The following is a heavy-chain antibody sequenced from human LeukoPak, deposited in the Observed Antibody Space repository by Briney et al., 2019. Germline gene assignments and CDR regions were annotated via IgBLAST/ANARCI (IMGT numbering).Heavy chain of an antibody. CDR2: ISSSSSYI. CDR3: ASEPVDTAMVDY. J-gene: IGHJ4*02. V-gene: IGHV3-21*01. D-gene: IGHD5-18*01. CDR1: GFTFSSYS. Sequence: GGSLRLSCAASGFTFSSYSMNWVRQAPGKGLEWVSSISSSSSYIYYADSVKGRFTISRDNAKNSLYLQMNSLRAEDTAVYYCASEPVDTAMVDYWGQGTLVTVSS.